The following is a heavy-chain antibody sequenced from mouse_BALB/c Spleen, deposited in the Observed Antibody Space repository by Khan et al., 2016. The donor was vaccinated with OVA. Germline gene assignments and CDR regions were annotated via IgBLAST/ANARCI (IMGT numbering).Heavy chain of an antibody. CDR3: ARTSRIKY. D-gene: IGHD3-3*01. J-gene: IGHJ2*01. CDR2: ISYSGST. CDR1: GYSITSGYG. Sequence: EVQLLESGPGLVKPSQSLSLTCPVTGYSITSGYGWNWIRQFPGNKLEWMGYISYSGSTNYNPSLKSRIPITRATSKNQFFLQLNYVTTTYTATYDCARTSRIKYWGQGTTLTVSS. V-gene: IGHV3-2*02.